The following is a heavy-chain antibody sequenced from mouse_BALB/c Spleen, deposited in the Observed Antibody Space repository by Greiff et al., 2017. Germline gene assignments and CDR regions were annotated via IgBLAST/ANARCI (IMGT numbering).Heavy chain of an antibody. CDR2: IWSGGST. J-gene: IGHJ4*01. Sequence: VQLKQSGPGLVQPSQSLSITCTVSGFSLTSYGVHWVRQSPGKGLEWLGVIWSGGSTDYNAAFISRLSISKDNSKSQVFFKMNSLQANDTAIYYCARNPTVVARYAMDYWGQGTSVTVSS. CDR1: GFSLTSYG. CDR3: ARNPTVVARYAMDY. D-gene: IGHD1-1*01. V-gene: IGHV2-2*02.